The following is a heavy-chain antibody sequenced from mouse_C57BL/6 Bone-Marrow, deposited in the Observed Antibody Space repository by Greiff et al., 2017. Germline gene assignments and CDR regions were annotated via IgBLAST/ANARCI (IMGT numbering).Heavy chain of an antibody. J-gene: IGHJ4*01. CDR2: IYPGDGDT. Sequence: VQLQQSGPELVKPGASVKISCKASGYAFSSSWMNWVKQRPGKGLAWIGRIYPGDGDTNYNGKFKGKATLTAAKSSSTAYMQLSSLTSEDSAVYFGARERQYYGSSYGAMDEWGQGTSVTASS. CDR3: ARERQYYGSSYGAMDE. V-gene: IGHV1-82*01. D-gene: IGHD1-1*01. CDR1: GYAFSSSW.